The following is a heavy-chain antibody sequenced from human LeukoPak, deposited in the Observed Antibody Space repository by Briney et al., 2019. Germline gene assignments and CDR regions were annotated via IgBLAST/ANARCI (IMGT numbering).Heavy chain of an antibody. Sequence: GSLRLSCAASGFTFSSYAMSWVRQAPGKGLEWVSAISGSGGSTYYADSVKGRFTISRDNSKNTLYLQMNSLRAEDTAVYYCAKEVCSSTSCYVIAYYGMDVWGQGTTVTVSS. V-gene: IGHV3-23*01. CDR2: ISGSGGST. CDR1: GFTFSSYA. CDR3: AKEVCSSTSCYVIAYYGMDV. D-gene: IGHD2-2*01. J-gene: IGHJ6*02.